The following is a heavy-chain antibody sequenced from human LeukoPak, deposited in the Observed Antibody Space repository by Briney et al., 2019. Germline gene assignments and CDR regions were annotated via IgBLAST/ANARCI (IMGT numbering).Heavy chain of an antibody. Sequence: PGGSLRLSCAASGFTFSSYAMHWVRQAPGKGLEWVAVISYDGSNKYYADSVKGRFTIPRDNSKNTVYLQMNSLRAEDTAVYYCAKERRDGYPDLDYWGQGTLVTVSS. D-gene: IGHD6-25*01. J-gene: IGHJ4*02. CDR2: ISYDGSNK. CDR1: GFTFSSYA. V-gene: IGHV3-30-3*01. CDR3: AKERRDGYPDLDY.